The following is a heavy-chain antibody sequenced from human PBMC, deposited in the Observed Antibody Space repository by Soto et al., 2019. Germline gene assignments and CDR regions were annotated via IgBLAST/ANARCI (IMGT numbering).Heavy chain of an antibody. D-gene: IGHD4-17*01. CDR1: GGSVSSGNYF. J-gene: IGHJ6*02. V-gene: IGHV4-61*01. Sequence: QVQLQESGPGLVKPSETLALTCTVSGGSVSSGNYFWSWLRQPPGKGLEWIGYIHSSGSTNYNPSLKSRVTISLDTSRNQLSLKLTSVTAADTAVYYCAILTKPTAVTTAFRGGYGLDVWGQGTTVTVSS. CDR2: IHSSGST. CDR3: AILTKPTAVTTAFRGGYGLDV.